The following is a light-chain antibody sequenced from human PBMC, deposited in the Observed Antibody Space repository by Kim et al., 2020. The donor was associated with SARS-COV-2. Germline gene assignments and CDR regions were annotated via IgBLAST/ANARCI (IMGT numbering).Light chain of an antibody. J-gene: IGLJ1*01. CDR3: SSYTSSSTRV. V-gene: IGLV2-14*01. CDR2: DVS. CDR1: SSDVGGYNY. Sequence: QSALTQPASVSGSPGQSITISCTGTSSDVGGYNYVSWYQQHPGKAPKLMIYDVSKRPSGVSNHFSGSKSGNTASLTISGLQAEDEGDYYCSSYTSSSTRVFGTGTKVTVL.